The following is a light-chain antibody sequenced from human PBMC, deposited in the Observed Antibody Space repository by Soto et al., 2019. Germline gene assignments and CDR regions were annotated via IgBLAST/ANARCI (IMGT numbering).Light chain of an antibody. J-gene: IGLJ2*01. CDR2: YDS. CDR1: NIGSKS. Sequence: SYELTQPPSVSVAPGKTARITCGRNNIGSKSVHWYQQKPGQAPVLVIYYDSDRPSGIPERFSGSNSGNTATLTISRVEAGDEADYYCQVWDSSSDPAVVFGGGTKLTVL. V-gene: IGLV3-21*04. CDR3: QVWDSSSDPAVV.